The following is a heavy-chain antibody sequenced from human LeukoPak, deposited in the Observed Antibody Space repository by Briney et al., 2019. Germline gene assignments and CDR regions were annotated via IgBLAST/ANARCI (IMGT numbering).Heavy chain of an antibody. CDR3: ARDLHYYVAMDV. CDR2: ISGSGGST. D-gene: IGHD3-10*02. CDR1: GFTFSSYA. J-gene: IGHJ6*02. Sequence: GGSLRLSCAASGFTFSSYAMSWVRQAPGKGLEWVSAISGSGGSTYYAGSVKGRFTISRGNSKSMLFLQLNSLRAEDTALYYCARDLHYYVAMDVWGQGTTVTVSS. V-gene: IGHV3-23*01.